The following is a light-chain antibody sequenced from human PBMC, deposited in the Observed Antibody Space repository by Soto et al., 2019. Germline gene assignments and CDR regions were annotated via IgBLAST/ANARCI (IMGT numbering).Light chain of an antibody. CDR2: DAS. J-gene: IGKJ3*01. CDR1: QSISSW. V-gene: IGKV1-5*01. Sequence: DIQMTQSPSTLSASVGDRVTITCRASQSISSWLAWYQQKPGKAPKLLIYDASSLESGVPSRCCGSGSGTEFTLTSSSLQPDDFATYYCQRGFTFSTGTKVDIK. CDR3: QRGFT.